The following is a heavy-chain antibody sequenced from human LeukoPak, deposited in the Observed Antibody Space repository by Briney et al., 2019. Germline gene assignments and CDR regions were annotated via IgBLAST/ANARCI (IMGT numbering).Heavy chain of an antibody. CDR2: IIPIFGTA. V-gene: IGHV1-69*13. Sequence: SVKVSCKASGGTFGSYAISWVRQAPGQGLEWMGGIIPIFGTANYAQKFQGRVTITADESTRTAYMELSSLRSEDTAVYYCARGLWSGYYMLHNWFDPWGQGTLVTVSS. J-gene: IGHJ5*02. D-gene: IGHD3-3*01. CDR3: ARGLWSGYYMLHNWFDP. CDR1: GGTFGSYA.